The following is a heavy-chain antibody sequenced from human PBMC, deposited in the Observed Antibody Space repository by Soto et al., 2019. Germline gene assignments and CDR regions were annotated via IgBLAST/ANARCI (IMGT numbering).Heavy chain of an antibody. CDR3: AKDRGMDYGDSTDAFDI. CDR1: GFTFSSYA. CDR2: ISGSGGST. D-gene: IGHD4-17*01. J-gene: IGHJ3*02. V-gene: IGHV3-23*01. Sequence: EVQLLESGGGLVQPGGSLRLSCASSGFTFSSYAMSWVRQAPGKGLEWVSAISGSGGSTYYADSVKGRFTISRDNSKNTLYLQMNSLRAEDTAVYYCAKDRGMDYGDSTDAFDIWGKGTMVTVSS.